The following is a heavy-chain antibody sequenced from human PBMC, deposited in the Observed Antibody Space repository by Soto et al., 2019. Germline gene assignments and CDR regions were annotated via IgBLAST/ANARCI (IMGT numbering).Heavy chain of an antibody. CDR3: ARGFAGSLDY. D-gene: IGHD2-21*01. Sequence: SETLSLTCAVYGGSFSGYYWSWIRQPPGKGLEWIGEINHSGSTNYNPSLKSRVTISVDTSKNQFSLKLSSVTAADTAVYYCARGFAGSLDYWGQGTLVT. J-gene: IGHJ4*02. CDR1: GGSFSGYY. CDR2: INHSGST. V-gene: IGHV4-34*01.